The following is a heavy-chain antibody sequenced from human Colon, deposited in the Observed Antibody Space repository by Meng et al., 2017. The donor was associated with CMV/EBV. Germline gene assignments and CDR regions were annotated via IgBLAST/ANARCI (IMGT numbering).Heavy chain of an antibody. D-gene: IGHD5-18*01. J-gene: IGHJ4*02. CDR2: IYYSGTT. Sequence: SETLSLTCTVSGGSINSYYWSWFRQPPGKGLEWIGYIYYSGTTNYNPSLKSRVTISQDTSKNQFSLKLTSVTPADTAVYYCAREYSSFDYWGQGTLVTVSS. CDR3: AREYSSFDY. V-gene: IGHV4-59*01. CDR1: GGSINSYY.